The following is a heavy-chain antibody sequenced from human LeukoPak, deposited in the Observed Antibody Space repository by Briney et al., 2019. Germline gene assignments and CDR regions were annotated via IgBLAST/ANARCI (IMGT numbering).Heavy chain of an antibody. CDR2: VYHSGST. J-gene: IGHJ4*02. V-gene: IGHV4-4*02. CDR3: ARGLGIVVVPAASAFDY. CDR1: GVSVRSYNY. D-gene: IGHD2-2*01. Sequence: SETLSLTCAVSGVSVRSYNYWSWVRQPPGKSLEWLGEVYHSGSTNYNPSLKSRVTISIDTSKNQFSLKLSSVTAADTAVYYCARGLGIVVVPAASAFDYWGQGTLVTVSS.